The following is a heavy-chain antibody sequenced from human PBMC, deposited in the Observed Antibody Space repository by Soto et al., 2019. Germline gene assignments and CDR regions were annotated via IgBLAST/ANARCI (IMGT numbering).Heavy chain of an antibody. CDR2: IYRDGAT. CDR1: GASIKSGDNF. J-gene: IGHJ4*02. CDR3: ARHEYRDFADRFDY. V-gene: IGHV4-31*02. Sequence: SETLSLTCSVSGASIKSGDNFWTSIRQRPGKGLEWIGYIYRDGATYYNPSLKSRVSLSVDTSKNEFSLRVTSVTAADTAIYYCARHEYRDFADRFDYWGRGTLVTVSS. D-gene: IGHD2-21*02.